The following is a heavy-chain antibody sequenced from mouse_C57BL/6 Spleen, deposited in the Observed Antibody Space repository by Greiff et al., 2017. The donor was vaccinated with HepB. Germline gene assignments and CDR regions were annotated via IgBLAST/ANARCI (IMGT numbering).Heavy chain of an antibody. CDR2: ISSGGDYI. V-gene: IGHV5-9-1*02. CDR1: GFTFSSYA. Sequence: EVKLEESGEGLVKPGGSLKLSCAASGFTFSSYAMSWVRQTPEKRLEWVAYISSGGDYIYYADTVKGRFTISRDNARNTLYLQMSSLKSEDTAMYYCTRDRGKDAMDYWGQGTSVTVSS. J-gene: IGHJ4*01. CDR3: TRDRGKDAMDY. D-gene: IGHD1-3*01.